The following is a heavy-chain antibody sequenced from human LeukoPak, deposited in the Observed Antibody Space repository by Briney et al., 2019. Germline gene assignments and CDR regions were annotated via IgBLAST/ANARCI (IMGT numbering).Heavy chain of an antibody. Sequence: GGSLRLSCAASGFTFSSYAMSWVRQAPGKGLEWVSAISGNAGSTYYADSVKGRFTISRDNSKNTLYLQMNSLRAEDTAIYYCAKDQNMVATAPFDCWGQGTLVTVSS. V-gene: IGHV3-23*01. CDR2: ISGNAGST. J-gene: IGHJ4*02. D-gene: IGHD5-12*01. CDR3: AKDQNMVATAPFDC. CDR1: GFTFSSYA.